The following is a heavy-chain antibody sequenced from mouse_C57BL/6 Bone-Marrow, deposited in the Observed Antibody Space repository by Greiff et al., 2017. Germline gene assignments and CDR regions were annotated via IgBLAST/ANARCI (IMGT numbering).Heavy chain of an antibody. Sequence: VQLQQPGAELVKPGASVKMSCKASGYTFTSYWITWVKQRPGQGLEWIGDIYPGSGSTNYNEKFKSKATLTVDTSSSTAYMQLSSLTSEDSAVYYCARSVYYGSWFAYWGQGTLVTVSA. CDR2: IYPGSGST. J-gene: IGHJ3*01. D-gene: IGHD1-1*01. V-gene: IGHV1-55*01. CDR1: GYTFTSYW. CDR3: ARSVYYGSWFAY.